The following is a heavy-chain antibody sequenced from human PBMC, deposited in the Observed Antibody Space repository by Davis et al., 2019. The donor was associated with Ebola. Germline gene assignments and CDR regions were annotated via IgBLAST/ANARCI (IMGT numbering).Heavy chain of an antibody. CDR2: IYHTGSI. D-gene: IGHD5-12*01. J-gene: IGHJ4*02. CDR3: ARDLGWLQFDY. V-gene: IGHV4-4*02. CDR1: GDSISSRNW. Sequence: SETLSLTCAVSGDSISSRNWWSGVRQPPGKELEWIVSIYHTGSIYYNPSLRSRVSISMDTSKNQFSLRLHSVTAADTAVYHCARDLGWLQFDYWGQGALVTVSS.